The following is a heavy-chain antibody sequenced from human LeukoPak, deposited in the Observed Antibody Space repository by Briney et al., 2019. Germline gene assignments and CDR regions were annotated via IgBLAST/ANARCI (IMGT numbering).Heavy chain of an antibody. D-gene: IGHD1-26*01. V-gene: IGHV3-64*01. J-gene: IGHJ4*02. Sequence: PGGSLRLSCAASGFTFSSYAMHWVRQAPGKGLEYVSAISSNGGSTYYANSVKGRFTISRDNSKNTLYLQMGSLRAEDMAVYYCARDGGSYDPYFDYWGQGTLVTVSS. CDR1: GFTFSSYA. CDR2: ISSNGGST. CDR3: ARDGGSYDPYFDY.